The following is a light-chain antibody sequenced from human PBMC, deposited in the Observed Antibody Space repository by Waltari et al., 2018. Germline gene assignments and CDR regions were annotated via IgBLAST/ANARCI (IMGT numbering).Light chain of an antibody. V-gene: IGKV1-27*01. CDR1: QGISKE. CDR2: AAS. Sequence: DIQMTQSPSALSASVGDRVTVTCRASQGISKELSWYQQKPGKAPRLLIYAASSLQTGVSSRFSGSGSGTDFTLTVSGLQPEDVATYYCQQDYTTPYSFGQGTKVEIK. CDR3: QQDYTTPYS. J-gene: IGKJ2*03.